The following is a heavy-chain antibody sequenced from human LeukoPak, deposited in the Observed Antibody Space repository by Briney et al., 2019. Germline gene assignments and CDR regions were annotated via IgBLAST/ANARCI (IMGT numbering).Heavy chain of an antibody. J-gene: IGHJ5*02. D-gene: IGHD6-19*01. CDR2: ISYGGNT. CDR3: ARRDPMSVAGLGFFDP. CDR1: GGSITNTDYY. Sequence: SETLSLTCSVSGGSITNTDYYWSWIRQSPGKGLEWIGSISYGGNTHYNPSLETRVTISMDTSKNQFSLNLLSVTASDTPVYYCARRDPMSVAGLGFFDPWGQGTLVSVSS. V-gene: IGHV4-39*01.